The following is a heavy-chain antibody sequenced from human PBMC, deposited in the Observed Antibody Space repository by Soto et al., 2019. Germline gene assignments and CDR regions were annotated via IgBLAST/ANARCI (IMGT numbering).Heavy chain of an antibody. J-gene: IGHJ6*02. Sequence: EVQLLESGGGLVQPGGSLRLSCAASGFTFSSYAMSWVRQAPGKGLEWVSAISGSGGSTYYADSVKGRFTISRDNSKNTLYLKMNSLRAEDRAVYYCAKGGGSGAWNGMDVWGQGTTVTVSS. CDR2: ISGSGGST. CDR1: GFTFSSYA. CDR3: AKGGGSGAWNGMDV. D-gene: IGHD3-10*01. V-gene: IGHV3-23*01.